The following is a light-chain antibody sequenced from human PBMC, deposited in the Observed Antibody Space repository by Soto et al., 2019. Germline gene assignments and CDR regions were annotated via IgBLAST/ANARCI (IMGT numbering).Light chain of an antibody. CDR2: EVS. CDR1: SSDVGGYNY. CDR3: TSYTTSSTHWV. V-gene: IGLV2-14*01. J-gene: IGLJ3*02. Sequence: QSAPTQPASESRSPGQSITISCTGTSSDVGGYNYVSWYQQHPDKAPKLMIYEVSNRPSGVSNRFSGSKSGNTASLTISGLQAEDEANYYCTSYTTSSTHWVFGGGTKLTIL.